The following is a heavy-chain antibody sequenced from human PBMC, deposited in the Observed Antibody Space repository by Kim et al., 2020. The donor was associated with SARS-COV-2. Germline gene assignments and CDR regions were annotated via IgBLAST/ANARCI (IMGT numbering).Heavy chain of an antibody. D-gene: IGHD1-26*01. Sequence: SVKGRCTISRDNSRNTVYLQMNSLRADDTAVYYCARLGAVTANYYYGMDVWGPGTTVTVSS. J-gene: IGHJ6*02. CDR3: ARLGAVTANYYYGMDV. V-gene: IGHV3-53*01.